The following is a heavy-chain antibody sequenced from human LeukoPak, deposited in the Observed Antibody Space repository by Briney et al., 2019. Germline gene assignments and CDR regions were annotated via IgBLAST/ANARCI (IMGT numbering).Heavy chain of an antibody. Sequence: PGGPLSFSCAPFGFTFSSNLMNWFRQAPGKGLAWVSLINPDGSQTNYVDSVKGRFTISRDNAENSLYLQMNSLRAEDTAVYYCARDLGYGALDPWGQGTLVTVSS. CDR2: INPDGSQT. J-gene: IGHJ5*02. V-gene: IGHV3-7*01. CDR1: GFTFSSNL. CDR3: ARDLGYGALDP. D-gene: IGHD4-17*01.